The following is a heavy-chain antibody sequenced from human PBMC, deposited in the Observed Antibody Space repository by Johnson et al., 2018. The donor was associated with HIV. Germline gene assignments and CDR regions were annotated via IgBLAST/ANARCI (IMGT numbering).Heavy chain of an antibody. CDR1: GFTFDDYA. Sequence: VQLVESGGGLVQPGRSLRLSCAASGFTFDDYAMHWVRQAPGKGLEWVSGISWNSGSIGYADSVKGRFTISRDNSKNTLYLQMNSLRAEDTAVYYCAKVPRIEQQLVHAFDIWGQGTMVTVSS. V-gene: IGHV3-9*01. D-gene: IGHD6-13*01. CDR3: AKVPRIEQQLVHAFDI. J-gene: IGHJ3*02. CDR2: ISWNSGSI.